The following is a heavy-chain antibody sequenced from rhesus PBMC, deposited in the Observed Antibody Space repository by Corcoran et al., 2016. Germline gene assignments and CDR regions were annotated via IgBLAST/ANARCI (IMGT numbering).Heavy chain of an antibody. Sequence: QVTLKESGPALVKPTQTLTLTCTFSGFSLTTSGMGVGWVRQPPGKALEWLAFIYWDEDKRYSTSLKTRVTISKDTSKNQVVLTMTNMDPVDTATYYCTRRPTWGFEFDFWGQGVLVTVSS. D-gene: IGHD7-45*01. J-gene: IGHJ4*01. CDR2: IYWDEDK. CDR1: GFSLTTSGMG. CDR3: TRRPTWGFEFDF. V-gene: IGHV2-174*01.